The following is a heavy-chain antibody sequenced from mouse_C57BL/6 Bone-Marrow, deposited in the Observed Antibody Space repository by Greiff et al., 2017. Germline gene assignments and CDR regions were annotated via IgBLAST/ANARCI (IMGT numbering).Heavy chain of an antibody. Sequence: VQLQQSGAELARPGASVKLSCKASGYTFTSCGISWVKQRTGQGLEWIGEIYPRSGNTYYNEKFKGKATLTADKSSSTAYMELRSLTSEDSAVYFCARGYYYGSSLDYAMDYWGQGTSVTGSS. V-gene: IGHV1-81*01. CDR1: GYTFTSCG. CDR3: ARGYYYGSSLDYAMDY. CDR2: IYPRSGNT. J-gene: IGHJ4*01. D-gene: IGHD1-1*01.